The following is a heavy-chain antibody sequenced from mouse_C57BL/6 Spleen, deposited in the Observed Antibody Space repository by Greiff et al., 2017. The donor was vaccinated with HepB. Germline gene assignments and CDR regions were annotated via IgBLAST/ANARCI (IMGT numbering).Heavy chain of an antibody. D-gene: IGHD1-1*01. CDR1: GFSLTSYG. CDR2: IWSDGST. V-gene: IGHV2-6*03. J-gene: IGHJ4*01. CDR3: ARTVVAPYYYAMDY. Sequence: VKLVESGPGLVAPSQSLSITCTVSGFSLTSYGVHWVRQPPGKGLEWLVVIWSDGSTTYNSALKSRLSISKDNSKSQVFLKMNRLQTDDTAMYYCARTVVAPYYYAMDYWGQGTSVTVSS.